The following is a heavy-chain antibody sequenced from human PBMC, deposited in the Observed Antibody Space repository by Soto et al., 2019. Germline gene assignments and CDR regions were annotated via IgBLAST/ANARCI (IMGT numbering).Heavy chain of an antibody. V-gene: IGHV3-23*01. CDR3: AKAPEMSGYEYYFDY. J-gene: IGHJ4*02. D-gene: IGHD5-12*01. Sequence: EVQLLESGGGLVQPGGSLRLSCTASGFTFSSYAMSWVRQAPGKGLEWVSAISGSGGSTYYADSVKGRFTISRDNSKNTLYLQMNSLRAEDTAVYYCAKAPEMSGYEYYFDYWGQGTLVTVSS. CDR1: GFTFSSYA. CDR2: ISGSGGST.